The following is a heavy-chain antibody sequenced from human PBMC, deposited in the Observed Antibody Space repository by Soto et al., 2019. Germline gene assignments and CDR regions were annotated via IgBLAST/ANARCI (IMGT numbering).Heavy chain of an antibody. CDR3: ARSYYYGSGSYYNVWFDP. Sequence: QITLKESGPTLVKPTQTLTLTCTFSGFSVTTSGVGVGWIRQPPGKALEWLALIYWDDDKRYSPSLNNRATITKDTSKNQVVLTMTNMDVVDTATYYCARSYYYGSGSYYNVWFDPWGQGTQVTVSS. V-gene: IGHV2-5*02. J-gene: IGHJ5*02. CDR1: GFSVTTSGVG. D-gene: IGHD3-10*01. CDR2: IYWDDDK.